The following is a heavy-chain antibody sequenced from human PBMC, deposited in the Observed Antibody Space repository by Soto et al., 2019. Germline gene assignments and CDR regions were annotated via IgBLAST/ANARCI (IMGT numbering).Heavy chain of an antibody. V-gene: IGHV3-15*01. CDR2: IKSKTDGGTT. CDR3: TTGSTSTKNY. D-gene: IGHD6-6*01. Sequence: GGSLRLSCAASGFTFSNAWLSWVCQAPGKGLEWVGRIKSKTDGGTTDYTAPVKGRFTISRDDSKNTLYLQMNSLKIEDTAVYYCTTGSTSTKNYWGQGTLVTVSS. CDR1: GFTFSNAW. J-gene: IGHJ4*02.